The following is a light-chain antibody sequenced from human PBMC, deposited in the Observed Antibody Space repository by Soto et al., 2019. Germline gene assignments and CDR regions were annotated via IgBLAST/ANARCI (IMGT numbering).Light chain of an antibody. Sequence: EIVLTQSPGTLSLSPGERATLSCRASQSVSRNSLAWYQQKPGQAPRLLIYDASARATGIPDRFSGSGSGTDFTLTITRLVPEDFAVYYCQQYAYSPLTFGGGTNVEIK. CDR2: DAS. CDR1: QSVSRNS. V-gene: IGKV3-20*01. J-gene: IGKJ4*01. CDR3: QQYAYSPLT.